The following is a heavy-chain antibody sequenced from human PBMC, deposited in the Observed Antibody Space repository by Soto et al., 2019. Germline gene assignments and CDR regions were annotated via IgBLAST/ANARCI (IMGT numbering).Heavy chain of an antibody. CDR3: ATDYDYGDYDFDY. CDR2: FDPEDGET. D-gene: IGHD4-17*01. CDR1: GYTLTELS. V-gene: IGHV1-24*01. J-gene: IGHJ4*02. Sequence: GASVKVSCKVSGYTLTELSMHWVRQAPGKGLEWMGGFDPEDGETIYAQKFQGRVTMTEDTSTDTAYMELSSPRSEDTAVYYCATDYDYGDYDFDYWGQGTLVTVSS.